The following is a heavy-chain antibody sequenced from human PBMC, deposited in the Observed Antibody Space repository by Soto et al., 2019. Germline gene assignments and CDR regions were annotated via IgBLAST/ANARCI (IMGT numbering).Heavy chain of an antibody. Sequence: ASVKVSCKASGGTFSSYAISWVRQAPGQGLEWMGGIIPIFGTANYAQKFQGRVTITADKSTSTAYMELSSLRSEDTAVYYCARVGDYYDFDSWGQGTLVTVSS. CDR2: IIPIFGTA. CDR1: GGTFSSYA. J-gene: IGHJ5*01. D-gene: IGHD3-3*01. V-gene: IGHV1-69*06. CDR3: ARVGDYYDFDS.